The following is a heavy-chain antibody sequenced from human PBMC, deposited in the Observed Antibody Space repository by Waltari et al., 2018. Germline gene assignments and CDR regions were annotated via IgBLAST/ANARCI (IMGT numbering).Heavy chain of an antibody. CDR3: ARPNIAAAAKGWFDP. CDR2: IYHSGST. D-gene: IGHD6-13*01. CDR1: GYSISSGYC. V-gene: IGHV4-38-2*01. J-gene: IGHJ5*02. Sequence: QVQLQESGPGLVKPSETLSLTCAVSGYSISSGYCWGWIRQPPGKGLEWIGSIYHSGSTYYNPSLKSRVTISVDTSKNQFSLKLSSVTAADTAVYYCARPNIAAAAKGWFDPWGQGTLVTVSS.